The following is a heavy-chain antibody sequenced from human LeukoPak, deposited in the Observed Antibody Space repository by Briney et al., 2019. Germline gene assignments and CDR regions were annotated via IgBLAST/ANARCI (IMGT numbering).Heavy chain of an antibody. V-gene: IGHV3-33*01. Sequence: GGSLRLSCAASGFTFSSYGMHWVRQAPGKGLEWVAVIWYDGSNKYYADSVKGRFTISRDNSKNTLYLQMNSLRTEDTAVYYCASPTSSPRYRFGTGDVDHWGQGTLVTVSS. J-gene: IGHJ4*02. CDR2: IWYDGSNK. D-gene: IGHD3-10*01. CDR1: GFTFSSYG. CDR3: ASPTSSPRYRFGTGDVDH.